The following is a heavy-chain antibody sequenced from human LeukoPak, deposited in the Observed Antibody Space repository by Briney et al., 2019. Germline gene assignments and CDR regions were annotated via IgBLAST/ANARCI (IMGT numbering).Heavy chain of an antibody. D-gene: IGHD5-12*01. J-gene: IGHJ6*02. CDR1: GGSISSGSYY. CDR2: IYTSGST. CDR3: ARDGRGGYDFHYYYGMDV. Sequence: PSQTLSLTCTVSGGSISSGSYYWSWIRQPAGKGLEWIGRIYTSGSTNYNPSLKSQVTISVDTSKNQFSLKLSSVTAADTAVYYCARDGRGGYDFHYYYGMDVWGQGTTVTVSS. V-gene: IGHV4-61*02.